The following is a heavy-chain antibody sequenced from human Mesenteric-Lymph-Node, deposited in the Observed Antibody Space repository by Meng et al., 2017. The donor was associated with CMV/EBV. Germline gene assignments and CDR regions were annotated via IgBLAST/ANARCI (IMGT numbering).Heavy chain of an antibody. CDR2: LRFDGTTK. CDR3: AKDRGYSSAFYFYAMDV. D-gene: IGHD5-18*01. V-gene: IGHV3-30*02. CDR1: GFTLRSYA. Sequence: GGSLRLSCAASGFTLRSYAIHWVRQAPGKGLEWVAFLRFDGTTKYYIDSVKGRFTISRDDSRNTLFLQMNSLRPEDTAVYFCAKDRGYSSAFYFYAMDVWGQGTTVTVSS. J-gene: IGHJ6*02.